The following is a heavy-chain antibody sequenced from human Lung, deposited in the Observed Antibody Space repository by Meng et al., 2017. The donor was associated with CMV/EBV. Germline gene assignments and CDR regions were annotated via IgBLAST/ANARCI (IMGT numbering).Heavy chain of an antibody. CDR3: ARDQYYYDSSGYYDY. V-gene: IGHV3-30-3*01. J-gene: IGHJ4*02. Sequence: SLKISCAASGFTFSSYAMHWVRQAPGKGLEWVAVISYDGSNKYYADSVKGRFTISRDNSKNTLYLQMNSLRAEDTAVYYCARDQYYYDSSGYYDYWGQGTLVTVSS. CDR1: GFTFSSYA. D-gene: IGHD3-22*01. CDR2: ISYDGSNK.